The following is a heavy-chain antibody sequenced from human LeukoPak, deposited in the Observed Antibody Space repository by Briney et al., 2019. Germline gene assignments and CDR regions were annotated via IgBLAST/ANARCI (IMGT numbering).Heavy chain of an antibody. Sequence: PGGSLRLSCAASGFTFSSYGMHWVRQAPGKGLEWVAVIWYDGSNKYYADSVKGRFTISRDNSKNTLYLQMNSLRAEDTAVYYCASSGYSYGFDYWGQGTLVTVSS. V-gene: IGHV3-33*01. CDR1: GFTFSSYG. J-gene: IGHJ4*02. CDR2: IWYDGSNK. D-gene: IGHD5-18*01. CDR3: ASSGYSYGFDY.